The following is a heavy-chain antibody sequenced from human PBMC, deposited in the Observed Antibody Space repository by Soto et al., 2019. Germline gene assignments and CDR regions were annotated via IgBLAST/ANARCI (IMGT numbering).Heavy chain of an antibody. CDR3: ARSPPGVVPAASGFDY. D-gene: IGHD2-2*01. J-gene: IGHJ4*02. Sequence: QVQLVQSGAEVKKPGASVKVSCKASGYTFTGYYMHWVRQAPGQGLEWMGWINPNSGGTNYGQKFQGWVTMTTDTSITTAYMELCRLRSDDTAVYYCARSPPGVVPAASGFDYWGQGTLVTVSS. V-gene: IGHV1-2*04. CDR1: GYTFTGYY. CDR2: INPNSGGT.